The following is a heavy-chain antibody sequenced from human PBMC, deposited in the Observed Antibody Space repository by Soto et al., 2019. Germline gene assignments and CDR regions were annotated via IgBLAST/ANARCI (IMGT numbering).Heavy chain of an antibody. J-gene: IGHJ6*02. V-gene: IGHV5-51*03. Sequence: EVQLVQSGAEVKKPGESLKISCKGSGYSFTNYWIGWVRQMPGKGLECMGISYPGDSDTNTSPSFQGQVTISADKSIRPAYLQWRSLKASDTAMYYCARAMVRGKNYYGVDVWGQGTTVTVSS. D-gene: IGHD3-10*01. CDR2: SYPGDSDT. CDR1: GYSFTNYW. CDR3: ARAMVRGKNYYGVDV.